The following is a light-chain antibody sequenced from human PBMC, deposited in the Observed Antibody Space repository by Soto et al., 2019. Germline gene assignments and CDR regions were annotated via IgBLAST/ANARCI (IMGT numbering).Light chain of an antibody. CDR3: GSHRGGDSHV. CDR2: EVT. CDR1: STDVGGYNY. V-gene: IGLV2-14*01. Sequence: QSVLAQPSSVSGSPGQSITISCTGTSTDVGGYNYVSWYQHHSGKAPKLLIYEVTNRPSGISDRFSGSKSVNTASLTISGLQAEDESDYYCGSHRGGDSHVFGTGTKVTVL. J-gene: IGLJ1*01.